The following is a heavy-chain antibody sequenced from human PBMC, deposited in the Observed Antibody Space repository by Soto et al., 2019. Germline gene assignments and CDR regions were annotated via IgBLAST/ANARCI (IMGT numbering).Heavy chain of an antibody. Sequence: SQTLSLTCAISWYSVSRNSAAWNWIRQPPSRGLEWLGRTYYRSKWYNDYAVSVKSRITINPDTSKNQFSLQLNSVTPEDTAVYYCARAPTNRAAALRKGAPYSTKYGMDVWGQGTTGTVSS. D-gene: IGHD6-13*01. J-gene: IGHJ6*02. CDR1: WYSVSRNSAA. CDR3: ARAPTNRAAALRKGAPYSTKYGMDV. CDR2: TYYRSKWYN. V-gene: IGHV6-1*01.